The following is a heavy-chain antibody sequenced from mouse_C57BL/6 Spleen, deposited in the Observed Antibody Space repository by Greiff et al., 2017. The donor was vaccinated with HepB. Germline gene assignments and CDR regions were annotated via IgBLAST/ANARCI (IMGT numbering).Heavy chain of an antibody. J-gene: IGHJ3*01. V-gene: IGHV1-80*01. CDR1: GYAFSSYW. D-gene: IGHD1-1*01. Sequence: QVQLQQSGAELVKPGASVKISCKASGYAFSSYWMNWVKQRPGKGLEWIGQIYPGDGDTNYNGKFKGKATLTADKSSSTAYMQLSSLTSEDSAVYFCARRDYGSSVAWLDYWGQGTLVTVSA. CDR3: ARRDYGSSVAWLDY. CDR2: IYPGDGDT.